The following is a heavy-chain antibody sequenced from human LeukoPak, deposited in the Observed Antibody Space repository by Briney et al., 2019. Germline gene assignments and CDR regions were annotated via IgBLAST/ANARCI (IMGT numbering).Heavy chain of an antibody. CDR2: INHSGST. Sequence: SETLSLTCAVYGGSFSGYYWSWIPQPPGKGLEWIGEINHSGSTNYNPPLKSRVTISVDTSKNQFSLKLSSVTAADTAVYYCARHGYYYYYMDVWGKGTTVTISS. CDR1: GGSFSGYY. J-gene: IGHJ6*03. CDR3: ARHGYYYYYMDV. V-gene: IGHV4-34*01.